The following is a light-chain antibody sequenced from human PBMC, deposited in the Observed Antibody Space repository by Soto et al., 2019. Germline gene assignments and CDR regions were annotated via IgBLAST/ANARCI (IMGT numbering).Light chain of an antibody. J-gene: IGKJ4*01. CDR3: QKYNSAPLT. CDR2: AAS. V-gene: IGKV1-27*01. Sequence: DIQMTQSPSSLSASVGDRDTITCRASQGISNYLAWYQQKPGKVPKLLIYAASTLQSGVPSRFTSSGSGTDFNLPITSLQPEDVATYYCQKYNSAPLTFGGGTKVETK. CDR1: QGISNY.